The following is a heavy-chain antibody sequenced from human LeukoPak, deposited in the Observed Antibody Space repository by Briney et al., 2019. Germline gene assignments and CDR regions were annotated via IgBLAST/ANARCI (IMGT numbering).Heavy chain of an antibody. CDR3: AKDIAAAGTRWFDP. Sequence: GGSLRLSCAASGFTFSIDGMRWVRQAPGKGLEWVAVISYDGSNKYYADSVKGRFTISRDNSKNTLYLQMNSLGAEDTAVYYCAKDIAAAGTRWFDPWGQGTLVTVSS. CDR2: ISYDGSNK. CDR1: GFTFSIDG. D-gene: IGHD6-13*01. V-gene: IGHV3-30*18. J-gene: IGHJ5*02.